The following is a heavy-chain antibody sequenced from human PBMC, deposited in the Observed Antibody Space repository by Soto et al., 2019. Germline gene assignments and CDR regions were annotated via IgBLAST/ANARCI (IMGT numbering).Heavy chain of an antibody. V-gene: IGHV1-2*02. J-gene: IGHJ3*02. CDR3: ARPAINYYDSSVYAFDI. CDR1: GYTFTGYY. D-gene: IGHD3-22*01. CDR2: INPNSGGT. Sequence: ASVKVSCKASGYTFTGYYMHWVRQAPGQGLEWMGWINPNSGGTNYAQKFQGRVTMTRDTSISTAYMELSRLRSDDTAVYYCARPAINYYDSSVYAFDIWGQGTMVTVSS.